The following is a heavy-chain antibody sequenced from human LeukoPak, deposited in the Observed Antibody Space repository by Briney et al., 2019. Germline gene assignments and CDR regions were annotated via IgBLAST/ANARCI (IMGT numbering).Heavy chain of an antibody. CDR1: GYTFTGYY. CDR3: ARVGEYGSGSYLVY. V-gene: IGHV1-2*02. CDR2: INPNSGGT. D-gene: IGHD3-10*01. J-gene: IGHJ4*02. Sequence: GASVKVSCKASGYTFTGYYIHWVRQAPGQGLEWMGWINPNSGGTNYAQKFQGRVTMTRDTSLSTAYMELSGLRSDDTASYYCARVGEYGSGSYLVYWGKGMLVTVSS.